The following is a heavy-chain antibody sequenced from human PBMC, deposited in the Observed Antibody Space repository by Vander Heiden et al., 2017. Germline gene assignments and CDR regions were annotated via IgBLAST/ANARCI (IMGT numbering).Heavy chain of an antibody. CDR3: AMGGSGSPFDY. V-gene: IGHV3-23*01. D-gene: IGHD3-10*01. CDR1: GLTFNNYA. CDR2: ISGSGSIT. J-gene: IGHJ4*02. Sequence: EVQLLESGGGLVQPGGSLRLSCAASGLTFNNYAMSWVRQAPGKGLDWVSAISGSGSITYYADSVKGRFTISRDNSKNTLYLQMNSLRAEDTAVYYCAMGGSGSPFDYWGQGTLVTVSS.